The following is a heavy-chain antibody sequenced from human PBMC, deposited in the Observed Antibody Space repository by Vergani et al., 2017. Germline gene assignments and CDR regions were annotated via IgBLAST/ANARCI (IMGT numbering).Heavy chain of an antibody. CDR2: ISYLGTT. D-gene: IGHD3-10*01. CDR3: ATFSYESGTFPPDDAFDV. J-gene: IGHJ3*01. Sequence: QVQLQESGPGLVKPSQTLSLTCSVSGGSISTGISYWSWIRQPPGGALVWIGYISYLGTTYYNPSLESRISMSVDTSKNQFSLKLSSVTAADTAVYYCATFSYESGTFPPDDAFDVWGQGTMVTVSS. V-gene: IGHV4-30-4*08. CDR1: GGSISTGISY.